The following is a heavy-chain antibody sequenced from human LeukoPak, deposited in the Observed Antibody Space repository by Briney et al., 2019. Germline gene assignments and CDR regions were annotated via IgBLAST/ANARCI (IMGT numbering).Heavy chain of an antibody. Sequence: PSETLSLTCTVSGGSISSSSYYWGWIRQPPGKGLEWIGSIYYSGSTYYNPSLKSRVTISVDTSKNQFSLKLSSVTAADTAVYYCARAAPKGIVVVIGEINYFDYWGQGTLVTVSS. J-gene: IGHJ4*02. D-gene: IGHD3-22*01. CDR3: ARAAPKGIVVVIGEINYFDY. V-gene: IGHV4-39*07. CDR1: GGSISSSSYY. CDR2: IYYSGST.